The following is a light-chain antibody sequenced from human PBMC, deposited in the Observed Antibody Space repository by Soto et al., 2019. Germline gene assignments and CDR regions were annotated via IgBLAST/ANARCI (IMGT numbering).Light chain of an antibody. CDR1: QSISSY. J-gene: IGKJ1*01. V-gene: IGKV1-39*01. CDR3: QQSYSTPQT. CDR2: AAS. Sequence: IQMTQSPSSLSASVEDRVTITCRASQSISSYLNWYQQKPGKAPKLLIYAASSLQSGVPSRFSGSGSGTDFTLTISSLQPEDFATYYCQQSYSTPQTFGQGTKVEIK.